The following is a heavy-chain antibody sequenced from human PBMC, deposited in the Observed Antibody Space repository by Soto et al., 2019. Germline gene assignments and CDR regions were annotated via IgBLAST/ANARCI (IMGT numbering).Heavy chain of an antibody. J-gene: IGHJ3*02. CDR2: FDPEDGET. V-gene: IGHV1-24*01. CDR1: GYSLAEIF. D-gene: IGHD3-16*01. Sequence: ASVKVSCKVFGYSLAEIFMHWRRQAPGKGLEWMGGFDPEDGETIYAQKFQGRVTMAEDTSTDTAYMELSSLRSEDTAVYYCATLGWAIRDAXDIWGQGTMVTVSS. CDR3: ATLGWAIRDAXDI.